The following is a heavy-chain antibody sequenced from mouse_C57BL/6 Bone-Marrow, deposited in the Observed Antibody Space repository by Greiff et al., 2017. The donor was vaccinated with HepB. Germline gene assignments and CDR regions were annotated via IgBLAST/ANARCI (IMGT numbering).Heavy chain of an antibody. CDR2: INPGSGGT. CDR1: GYAFTNYL. CDR3: ARGGDYDAMDY. J-gene: IGHJ4*01. V-gene: IGHV1-54*01. Sequence: QVHVKQSGAELVRPGTSVKVSCKASGYAFTNYLIEWVKQRPGQGLEWIGVINPGSGGTNYNEKFKGKATLTADKSSSTAYMQLSRLTSEDSAVYFCARGGDYDAMDYWGQGTSVTVSS.